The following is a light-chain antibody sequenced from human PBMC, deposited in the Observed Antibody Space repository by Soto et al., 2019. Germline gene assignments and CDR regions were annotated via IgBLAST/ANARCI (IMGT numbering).Light chain of an antibody. Sequence: EIVMTQSPATLSASPGERATLSCTASQSVSSNLAWYQQKPGQAPMLLIYGASTRATSIPARFSGSGSGTEFTLTISSLESEDFAVYYCQEYNNWPPMNSFGQGAKLEIK. CDR3: QEYNNWPPMNS. CDR1: QSVSSN. V-gene: IGKV3-15*01. J-gene: IGKJ2*01. CDR2: GAS.